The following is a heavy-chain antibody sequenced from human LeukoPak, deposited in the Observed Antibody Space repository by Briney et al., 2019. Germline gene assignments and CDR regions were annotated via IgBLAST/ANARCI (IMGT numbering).Heavy chain of an antibody. D-gene: IGHD2-21*01. Sequence: SETLSLTCTVSGGSISSSSYYWGWIRQPPGKGLEWIGSIYYSGSTYYNPSLKSRVTISVDTSKNQFSLKLSSVTAADTAVYYCASLFGQGYWGQGTLVTVSS. J-gene: IGHJ4*02. V-gene: IGHV4-39*01. CDR3: ASLFGQGY. CDR1: GGSISSSSYY. CDR2: IYYSGST.